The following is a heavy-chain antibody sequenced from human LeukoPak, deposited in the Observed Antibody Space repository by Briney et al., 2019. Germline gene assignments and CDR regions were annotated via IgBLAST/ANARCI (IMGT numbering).Heavy chain of an antibody. CDR3: ARVGSCPDY. CDR1: GGSISSSSYY. J-gene: IGHJ4*02. Sequence: SETLSLTCTVSGGSISSSSYYWGWIRQPPGKGLEWIGSIYYSGSTYYNPSLKSRVTISVDTSKNQFSLKLSSVTAADTAVYYCARVGSCPDYWGQGTLVTVSS. CDR2: IYYSGST. V-gene: IGHV4-39*01. D-gene: IGHD2-15*01.